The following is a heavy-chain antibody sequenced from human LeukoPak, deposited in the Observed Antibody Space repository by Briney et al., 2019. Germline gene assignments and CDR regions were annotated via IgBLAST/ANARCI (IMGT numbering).Heavy chain of an antibody. Sequence: GGSLRLSCAASGFTVSSNHISWVRQAPGKGLEWVSVIYGGGSTYYADSVKGRFTISRDNPKNTLYLQMNSLRAEDTAVYYCARGYCSRSSCYDYFDYWGQGTLVTVSS. CDR1: GFTVSSNH. J-gene: IGHJ4*02. CDR2: IYGGGST. D-gene: IGHD2-2*01. V-gene: IGHV3-53*01. CDR3: ARGYCSRSSCYDYFDY.